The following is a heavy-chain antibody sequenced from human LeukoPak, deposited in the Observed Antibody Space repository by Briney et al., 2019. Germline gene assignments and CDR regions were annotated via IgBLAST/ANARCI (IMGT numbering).Heavy chain of an antibody. D-gene: IGHD3-10*01. J-gene: IGHJ4*02. CDR1: GGPMNSYH. Sequence: SETLSLPCTVSGGPMNSYHWRWLRHPPGRGGEWLAYIYYSGGTKNNPPLQSRVTISLETSRDHCSLQLSSVTAADTAVYYCAAYRGVPYLPFDYWGQGTLVTVSS. CDR3: AAYRGVPYLPFDY. V-gene: IGHV4-59*01. CDR2: IYYSGGT.